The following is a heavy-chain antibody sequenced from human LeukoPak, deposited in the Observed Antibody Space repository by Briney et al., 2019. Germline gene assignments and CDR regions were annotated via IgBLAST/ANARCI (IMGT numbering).Heavy chain of an antibody. CDR3: AKRGDYYSYYYVMEV. J-gene: IGHJ6*02. V-gene: IGHV3-23*01. CDR1: GFTLSSYW. D-gene: IGHD2-21*02. Sequence: GGSLRLSCAGSGFTLSSYWMSWVRQAPGKGLEWVSSITGDGNTIIYADSVKGRFTISRDYSKNTLYLQMNSLRVEDTAIYYCAKRGDYYSYYYVMEVWGQGTTVIVSS. CDR2: ITGDGNTI.